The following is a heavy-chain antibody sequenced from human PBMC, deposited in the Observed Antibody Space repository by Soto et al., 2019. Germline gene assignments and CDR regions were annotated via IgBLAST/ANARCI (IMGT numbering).Heavy chain of an antibody. Sequence: SLRLPCSASGFTFSSYDMHWVRQGPGKGLEWVSAIGTAGDTNYAGSVKGRFTISRENAKNSLYLQMNSLRAGDTAIYFCARAIGPTLFDYWGQGTLVTVSS. CDR3: ARAIGPTLFDY. D-gene: IGHD3-22*01. CDR1: GFTFSSYD. CDR2: IGTAGDT. V-gene: IGHV3-13*04. J-gene: IGHJ4*02.